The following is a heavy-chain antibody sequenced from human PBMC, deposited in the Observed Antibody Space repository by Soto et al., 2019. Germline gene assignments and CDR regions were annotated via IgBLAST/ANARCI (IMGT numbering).Heavy chain of an antibody. J-gene: IGHJ4*02. V-gene: IGHV1-69*02. Sequence: QVQLVQSGAEVQKPGSSVKVSCKASGGTFSSYTISWVRQAPGQGLEWMGRIIPILGIANYAQKFQGRVTITADKSTSTAYMELSSLRSEDTAVYYCARGTPPTYYDFWSGPTSTGDYFDYWGQGTLVTVSS. D-gene: IGHD3-3*01. CDR2: IIPILGIA. CDR3: ARGTPPTYYDFWSGPTSTGDYFDY. CDR1: GGTFSSYT.